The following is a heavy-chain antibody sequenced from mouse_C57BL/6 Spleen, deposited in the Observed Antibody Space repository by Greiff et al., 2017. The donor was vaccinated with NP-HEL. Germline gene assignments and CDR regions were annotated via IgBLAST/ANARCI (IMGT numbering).Heavy chain of an antibody. Sequence: EVQLQQSGPELVKPGASVKISCKASGYTFTDYYMNWVKQSHGKSLEWIGDINPNNGGTSYNQKFKGKATLTVDKSSSTAYMELRSLTSEDSAVYYCARGGGGNYDYAMDYWGQGTSVTVSS. D-gene: IGHD2-1*01. CDR1: GYTFTDYY. J-gene: IGHJ4*01. CDR2: INPNNGGT. CDR3: ARGGGGNYDYAMDY. V-gene: IGHV1-26*01.